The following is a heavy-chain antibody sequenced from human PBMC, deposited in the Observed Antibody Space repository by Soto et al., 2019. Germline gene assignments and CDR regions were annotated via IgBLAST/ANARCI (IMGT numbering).Heavy chain of an antibody. Sequence: ASVKVSCKAAGGTFSSYAISWVRQAPGQGLEWMGGIIPIFGTANYAQKFQGRVTITADESTSTAYMELSSLRSEDTAVYYCARSSSYDCWSGYGMDFWGQGTMVTVYS. CDR2: IIPIFGTA. D-gene: IGHD3-3*01. CDR3: ARSSSYDCWSGYGMDF. V-gene: IGHV1-69*13. CDR1: GGTFSSYA. J-gene: IGHJ6*02.